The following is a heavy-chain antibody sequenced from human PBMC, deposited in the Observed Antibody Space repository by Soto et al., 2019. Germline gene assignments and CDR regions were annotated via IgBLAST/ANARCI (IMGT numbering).Heavy chain of an antibody. V-gene: IGHV3-30-3*01. D-gene: IGHD3-3*01. CDR3: AREGATIFGVVIRVMDV. J-gene: IGHJ6*02. CDR1: GFTFSSYA. Sequence: PGGSLRLSCAASGFTFSSYAMHWVRQAPGKGLGWVAVISYDGSNKYYADSVKGRFTISRDNSKNTLYVQMNSLKPEDTAVYYCAREGATIFGVVIRVMDVWGQGTTVTVSS. CDR2: ISYDGSNK.